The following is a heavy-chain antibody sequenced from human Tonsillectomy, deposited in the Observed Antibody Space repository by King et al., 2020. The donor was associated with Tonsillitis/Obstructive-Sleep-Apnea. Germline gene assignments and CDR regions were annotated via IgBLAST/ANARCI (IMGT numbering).Heavy chain of an antibody. V-gene: IGHV4-34*01. J-gene: IGHJ3*02. D-gene: IGHD3-3*01. CDR2: INHSGST. Sequence: VQLQQWGAGLLKPSETLSLTCAVYGGSFSGHYWSWIRQPPGKGLEWIGEINHSGSTNYYPSLKSRVTISVDTSKNHFSLKLSSVTAADTAVYYCARTLKYYDFWSGYSPPYDAFDIWGQGTMVTVSS. CDR1: GGSFSGHY. CDR3: ARTLKYYDFWSGYSPPYDAFDI.